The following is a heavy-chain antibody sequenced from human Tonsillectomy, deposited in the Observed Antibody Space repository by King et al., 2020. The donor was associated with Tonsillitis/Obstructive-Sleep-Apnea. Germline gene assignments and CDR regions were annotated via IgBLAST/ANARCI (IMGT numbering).Heavy chain of an antibody. J-gene: IGHJ6*02. CDR1: GGSISSSSYH. CDR3: ARNGWLFVPADMVFYYHGLDF. V-gene: IGHV4-39*07. Sequence: QLQESGPGLVKPSETLSLTCTVSGGSISSSSYHWGWIRQPPGKGLEWIGSIHHSGSSFHNPSLKSRVTMSMDTSKNQFSLNLTSVTAADTAVYFCARNGWLFVPADMVFYYHGLDFWGQGTTVTVSS. CDR2: IHHSGSS. D-gene: IGHD2-2*01.